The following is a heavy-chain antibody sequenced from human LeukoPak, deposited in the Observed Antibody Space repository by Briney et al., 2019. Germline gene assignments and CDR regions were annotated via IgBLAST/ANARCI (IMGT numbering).Heavy chain of an antibody. D-gene: IGHD4-23*01. J-gene: IGHJ4*02. CDR2: IPYDGSNK. Sequence: GGSLRLSCAASGFTFSTYAMHWVRQAPGKGLEWVAVIPYDGSNKYYADSVKGRFTISRENSKNRLYLQMNSLRVEDTAVYYCARAEGYGGELDSWGQGTLVTVSS. CDR3: ARAEGYGGELDS. V-gene: IGHV3-30*04. CDR1: GFTFSTYA.